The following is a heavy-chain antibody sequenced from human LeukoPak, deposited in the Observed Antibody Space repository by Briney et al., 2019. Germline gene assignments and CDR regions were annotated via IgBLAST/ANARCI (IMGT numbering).Heavy chain of an antibody. V-gene: IGHV3-30-3*01. CDR1: GFTFSDYA. Sequence: GGSLRLSCAASGFTFSDYAMHWVRQAPGKGLEWVAVISKDGSDKYYPGSVRGRFTISRDNSKNTLYLQMNSLRAEDTAVYYCARDPRQYYDISTGYSEIDYWGQGTLVTVS. CDR3: ARDPRQYYDISTGYSEIDY. CDR2: ISKDGSDK. D-gene: IGHD3-9*01. J-gene: IGHJ4*02.